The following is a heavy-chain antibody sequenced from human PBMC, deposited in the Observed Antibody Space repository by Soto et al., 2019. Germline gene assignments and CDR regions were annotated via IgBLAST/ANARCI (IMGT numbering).Heavy chain of an antibody. J-gene: IGHJ5*02. CDR1: GGSSSSSSYY. D-gene: IGHD3-22*01. Sequence: QLRLQESGPGLVKPSETLSLTCTVSGGSSSSSSYYWGWIRQPPGKGLEWIGSMYYSGNTYYNPSLMSRVTVAADTSKNHFSLKLSSVTAADTAMYYCARQPYDSSGYYYGTWGQGTLVTVSS. V-gene: IGHV4-39*01. CDR2: MYYSGNT. CDR3: ARQPYDSSGYYYGT.